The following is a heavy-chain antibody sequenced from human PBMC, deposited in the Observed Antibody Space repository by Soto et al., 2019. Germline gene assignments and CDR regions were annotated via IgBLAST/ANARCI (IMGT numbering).Heavy chain of an antibody. D-gene: IGHD3-3*01. CDR2: ISGSGGST. J-gene: IGHJ1*01. CDR1: GFTFSSYA. V-gene: IGHV3-23*01. Sequence: GGSLRLSCAASGFTFSSYAMSWVRQAPGKGLEWVSAISGSGGSTYYADSVKCRFTISRDNSKNTLYLQMNSLRAEDMAVYYCAKCSGGYDFWSGYYRGLEYFQHWGQGTLVTVSS. CDR3: AKCSGGYDFWSGYYRGLEYFQH.